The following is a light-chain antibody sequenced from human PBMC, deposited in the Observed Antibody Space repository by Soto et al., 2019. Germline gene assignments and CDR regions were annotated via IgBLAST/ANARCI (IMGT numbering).Light chain of an antibody. V-gene: IGLV2-14*01. Sequence: QSALTQPASVSGSPGQSITISCTGSSSDVGGYNYVSWYQQRPGKAPRLIIYEVTDRPPAISNRFSGSKSGNTASLTISGLQAEDEADYYCSSYTSSSTYVFGTGTKLTVL. J-gene: IGLJ1*01. CDR1: SSDVGGYNY. CDR2: EVT. CDR3: SSYTSSSTYV.